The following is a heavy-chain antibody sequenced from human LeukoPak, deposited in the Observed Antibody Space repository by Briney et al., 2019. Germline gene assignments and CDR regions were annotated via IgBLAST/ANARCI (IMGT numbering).Heavy chain of an antibody. CDR1: IGSISSSKW. CDR2: IYLYGTT. Sequence: SETLSLTCSVTIGSISSSKWWSWVRQSPVKGLEWIGEIYLYGTTNYNPSFTSRVTMSVDRSRNQFSLKLTSVTAADTAVYYCARQKWEQQGRDYYFNGLDVWGPGTTVTVSS. D-gene: IGHD1/OR15-1a*01. CDR3: ARQKWEQQGRDYYFNGLDV. J-gene: IGHJ6*02. V-gene: IGHV4-4*02.